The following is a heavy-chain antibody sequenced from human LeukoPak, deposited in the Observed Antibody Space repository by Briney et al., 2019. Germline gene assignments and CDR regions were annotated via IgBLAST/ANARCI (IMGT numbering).Heavy chain of an antibody. CDR3: ARSRSGYSYEHGAFEI. Sequence: SETLSLTCTVSGDLSTYYWSWIRQPPGKGLEWIAYTNYRGSTTYNPSLRSRVTMSVDTSRNQFSLKLSSVTAADTAVYYCARSRSGYSYEHGAFEIWDQGTMVTVSS. V-gene: IGHV4-59*01. CDR2: TNYRGST. D-gene: IGHD5-12*01. CDR1: GDLSTYY. J-gene: IGHJ3*02.